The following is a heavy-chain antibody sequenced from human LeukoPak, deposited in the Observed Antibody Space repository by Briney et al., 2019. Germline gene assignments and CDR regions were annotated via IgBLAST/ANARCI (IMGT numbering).Heavy chain of an antibody. CDR3: AELGITMIGGV. CDR1: GFTFSSYE. D-gene: IGHD3-10*02. V-gene: IGHV3-48*03. CDR2: ISSSGSSI. Sequence: PGGSLRLSCAASGFTFSSYEINWVRQAPGKGLEWISYISSSGSSIKYADSVKGRFTVSRDNAKNSLYLQMNSLRAEDTGVYYCAELGITMIGGVWGKGTTVTISS. J-gene: IGHJ6*04.